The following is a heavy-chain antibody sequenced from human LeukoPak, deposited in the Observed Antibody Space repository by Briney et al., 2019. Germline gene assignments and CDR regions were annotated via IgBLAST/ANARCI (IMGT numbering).Heavy chain of an antibody. V-gene: IGHV3-23*01. J-gene: IGHJ4*02. CDR3: VRIIYFDY. CDR1: GGSISSSSYY. CDR2: ISGSGGST. Sequence: ETLSLTCTVSGGSISSSSYYWGWVRQAPGKGLEWVSAISGSGGSTYYADSVKGRFTISRDNSKNTLHLQMNSLRAEDTAVYYRVRIIYFDYWGQGTLVTVSS. D-gene: IGHD1-14*01.